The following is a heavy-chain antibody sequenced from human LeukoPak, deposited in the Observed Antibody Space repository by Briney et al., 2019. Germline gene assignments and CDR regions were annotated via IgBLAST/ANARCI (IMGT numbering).Heavy chain of an antibody. CDR3: ARGRPNYDILTGYVGY. Sequence: SGTLSLTCAVSGGSISSSNWWSWVRLPPGKGLEWIGEIYHSGSTNYNPSLKSRVTISVDKSKNQFSLKLSSVTTADTAVYYCARGRPNYDILTGYVGYWGQGTLVTVSS. J-gene: IGHJ4*02. V-gene: IGHV4-4*02. CDR2: IYHSGST. CDR1: GGSISSSNW. D-gene: IGHD3-9*01.